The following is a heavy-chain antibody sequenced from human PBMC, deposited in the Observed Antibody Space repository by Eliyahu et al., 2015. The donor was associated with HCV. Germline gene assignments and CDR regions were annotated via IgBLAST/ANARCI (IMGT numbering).Heavy chain of an antibody. Sequence: QVQLQESGPGLVKPSETLSLTXTVXGGSIPTYYWSWIRQPPGKRLEWIGYIHYSGSTNYNPSLKSRVTISVDTSKNQFSLKLTSVTAADTAMYYCASGGGGIAVTGTGGWFDPWGQGTLVTVSS. CDR3: ASGGGGIAVTGTGGWFDP. CDR1: GGSIPTYY. V-gene: IGHV4-59*01. CDR2: IHYSGST. D-gene: IGHD6-19*01. J-gene: IGHJ5*02.